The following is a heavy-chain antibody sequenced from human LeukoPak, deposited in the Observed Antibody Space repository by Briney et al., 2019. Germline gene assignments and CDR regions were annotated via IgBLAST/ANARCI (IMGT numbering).Heavy chain of an antibody. CDR1: GSTFTNYA. D-gene: IGHD1-26*01. Sequence: PGGSLRLSCVPSGSTFTNYAMDWVRQAPGKGLEWVAFIQTDGSTKSYAESVKGRFTISRDNSKNTVSLQMNSLRGEDSAVYYCATGASHGFQIWGQGTMVTVSS. J-gene: IGHJ3*02. CDR2: IQTDGSTK. V-gene: IGHV3-30*02. CDR3: ATGASHGFQI.